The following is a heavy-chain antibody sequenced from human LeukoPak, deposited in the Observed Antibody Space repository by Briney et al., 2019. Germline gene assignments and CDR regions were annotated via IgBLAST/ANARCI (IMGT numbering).Heavy chain of an antibody. CDR2: IIPSLGIA. V-gene: IGHV1-69*02. Sequence: ASVKVSCKASGGTFSSYTISWVRQAPGQGLEWMGRIIPSLGIANYAQKFQGRVTITADKSTSTAYMELSSLRSEDTAVYYCARGGRYYYDSSGYFRYFDYWGQGTLVTVSS. CDR3: ARGGRYYYDSSGYFRYFDY. D-gene: IGHD3-22*01. J-gene: IGHJ4*02. CDR1: GGTFSSYT.